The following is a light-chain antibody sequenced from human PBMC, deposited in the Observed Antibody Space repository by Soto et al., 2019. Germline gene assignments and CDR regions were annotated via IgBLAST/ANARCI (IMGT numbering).Light chain of an antibody. CDR3: QQYNTYSYN. CDR1: QTIRSW. Sequence: DIQMTQSPSTLSASIGDRVTITCRASQTIRSWLAWYQQKPGKAPNLLIYKASTLESGVPSRFSGSGSGTEFTLTISSLQPDDFATYYGQQYNTYSYNFGQGTKLEIK. J-gene: IGKJ2*01. CDR2: KAS. V-gene: IGKV1-5*03.